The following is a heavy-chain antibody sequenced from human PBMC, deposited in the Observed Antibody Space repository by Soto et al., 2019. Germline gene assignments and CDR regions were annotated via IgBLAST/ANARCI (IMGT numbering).Heavy chain of an antibody. CDR3: AKGWMDV. Sequence: VQLVESGGGLIQPGGSLRLSCAVSGLTVCSYAMSWVRQAPGEGLEWVSVIYASDSTHYADSVKGRFTISRDNSKNTLFLQMNSLRAEDTAVYYCAKGWMDVWGQGTTVTVS. V-gene: IGHV3-53*01. CDR2: IYASDST. J-gene: IGHJ6*02. CDR1: GLTVCSYA.